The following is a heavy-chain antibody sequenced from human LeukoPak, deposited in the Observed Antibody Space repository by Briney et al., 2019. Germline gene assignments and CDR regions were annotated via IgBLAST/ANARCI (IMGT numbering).Heavy chain of an antibody. CDR3: ARDSHDDYGDYVWFDP. V-gene: IGHV1-2*06. D-gene: IGHD4-17*01. CDR1: GYTFTGYY. CDR2: INPNSGGT. Sequence: ASVKVSCKASGYTFTGYYMHWVRQAPGQGLEWMGRINPNSGGTNYAQKFQGRVTMTRDTSISTAYMELSRLRSDDTAVYYCARDSHDDYGDYVWFDPWGQGTLVTVYS. J-gene: IGHJ5*02.